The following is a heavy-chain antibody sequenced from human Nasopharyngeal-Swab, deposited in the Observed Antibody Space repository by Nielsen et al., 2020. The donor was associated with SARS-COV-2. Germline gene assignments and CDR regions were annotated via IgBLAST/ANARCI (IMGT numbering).Heavy chain of an antibody. Sequence: GESLKISCAASGFTFSSYGMHWVRQAPGKGLEWVAVIWYDGSNKYYADSVKGRFTISRDNSKNTLYLQMNTLRAEDTAVYFCARGLNRLNPADYWGQGTLVTVSS. CDR2: IWYDGSNK. V-gene: IGHV3-33*01. D-gene: IGHD2/OR15-2a*01. J-gene: IGHJ4*02. CDR3: ARGLNRLNPADY. CDR1: GFTFSSYG.